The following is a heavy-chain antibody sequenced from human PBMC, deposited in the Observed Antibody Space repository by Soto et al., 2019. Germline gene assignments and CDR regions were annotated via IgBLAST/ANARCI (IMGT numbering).Heavy chain of an antibody. CDR2: ISDSGGST. V-gene: IGHV3-23*01. CDR1: GFTFSNYA. Sequence: PGGSLRLSCAASGFTFSNYAMSWVRQAPGKGLEWVSTISDSGGSTYYADSVKGRFTISRDSSKNTLYLQMNSLRAEDTAVYYCAKRGGPRLYYFDYWGQGTLVPVSS. CDR3: AKRGGPRLYYFDY. D-gene: IGHD2-15*01. J-gene: IGHJ4*02.